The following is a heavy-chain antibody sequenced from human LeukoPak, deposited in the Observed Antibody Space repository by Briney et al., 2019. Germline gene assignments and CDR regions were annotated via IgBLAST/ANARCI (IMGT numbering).Heavy chain of an antibody. D-gene: IGHD3-10*01. CDR2: IYTSGST. Sequence: SETLSLTCTVSGGSISSYYWSWIRQPAGKGLEWIGRIYTSGSTDYNPSLKSRVTISVDTSKNAFSLKLTSVTAADTAVYYCARRPLSYGLDYWGQGTLVTVSS. CDR3: ARRPLSYGLDY. J-gene: IGHJ4*02. V-gene: IGHV4-4*07. CDR1: GGSISSYY.